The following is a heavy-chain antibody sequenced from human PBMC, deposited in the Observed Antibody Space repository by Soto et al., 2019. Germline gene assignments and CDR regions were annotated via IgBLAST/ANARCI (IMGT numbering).Heavy chain of an antibody. D-gene: IGHD3-22*01. CDR1: GFTFSSYG. CDR3: ARDRSEGNYYDSSPFDY. J-gene: IGHJ4*02. V-gene: IGHV3-33*01. CDR2: IWYDGSNK. Sequence: ESVGGVVQPGRSLRLSCAASGFTFSSYGMHWVRQAPGKGLEWVAVIWYDGSNKYYADSVKGRFTISRDNSKNTLYLQMNSLRAEDTAVYYCARDRSEGNYYDSSPFDYWGQGTLVTVSS.